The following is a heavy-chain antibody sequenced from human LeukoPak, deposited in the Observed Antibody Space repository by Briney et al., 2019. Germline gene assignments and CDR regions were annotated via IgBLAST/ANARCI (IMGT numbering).Heavy chain of an antibody. J-gene: IGHJ4*02. CDR1: GFTLSSRW. D-gene: IGHD3-3*01. CDR2: INRDGSEK. V-gene: IGHV3-7*03. CDR3: ATYDSWSGYNIAY. Sequence: GGSLRLSCVVSGFTLSSRWMMWVRQAPGEGLEWMTNINRDGSEKNYVDSVKGRFTITRDNAENSLYLQMNSLKVEDSAIYYCATYDSWSGYNIAYRGQGTLVTVSS.